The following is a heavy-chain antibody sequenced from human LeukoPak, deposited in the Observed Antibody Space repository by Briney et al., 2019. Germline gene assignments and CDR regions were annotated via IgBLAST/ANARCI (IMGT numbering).Heavy chain of an antibody. D-gene: IGHD6-19*01. CDR2: ISGSGGST. Sequence: GGFLRLSCAASGFTFGSYAMYWVRQAPGKGLEWVSGISGSGGSTFYADSVKGRFTISRDNSENTVYLQMNSLRADDTAVYYCAKTTAGYSSGRYPGWPVDYWGQGTLVTASS. V-gene: IGHV3-23*01. CDR3: AKTTAGYSSGRYPGWPVDY. CDR1: GFTFGSYA. J-gene: IGHJ4*02.